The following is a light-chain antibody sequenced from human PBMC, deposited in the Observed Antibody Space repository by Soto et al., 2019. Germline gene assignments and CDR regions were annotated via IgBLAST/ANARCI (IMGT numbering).Light chain of an antibody. J-gene: IGKJ1*01. CDR2: GAS. V-gene: IGKV3-20*01. Sequence: EIVLTQSPGTLSLSPGERATLSCRASQSVSSSYLAWYQQKPGQAPRLLIYGASSRATGIPDRFSGSGSGTDSTLTISRLEPEDFAVYYRQQYGSSPATFGQGTKVEIK. CDR1: QSVSSSY. CDR3: QQYGSSPAT.